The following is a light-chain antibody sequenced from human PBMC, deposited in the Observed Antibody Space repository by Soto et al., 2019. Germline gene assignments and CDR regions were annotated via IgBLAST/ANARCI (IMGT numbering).Light chain of an antibody. CDR1: SSDVGRYNY. V-gene: IGLV2-14*01. J-gene: IGLJ1*01. Sequence: LAQPASVSGSPGQSITISCTGTSSDVGRYNYVSWFQQHPGKAPKLLIYDVSNWPSGVSDRFSGSKSGNTASLTISGLQAEDEADYYCSSFTTSSTFVFGTGTKVTVL. CDR3: SSFTTSSTFV. CDR2: DVS.